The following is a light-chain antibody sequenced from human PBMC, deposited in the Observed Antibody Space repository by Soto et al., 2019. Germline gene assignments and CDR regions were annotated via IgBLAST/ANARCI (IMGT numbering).Light chain of an antibody. V-gene: IGKV3-11*01. CDR3: QQRSNWPRT. CDR1: QSVSSY. CDR2: DAS. J-gene: IGKJ1*01. Sequence: EIFLTQSPGTLSLSPVERATLSCRASQSVSSYLAWYQQKPGQAPRLLIYDASNRATGIPARFSGSGSGTDFTLTISSLEPEDFAVYYCQQRSNWPRTFGQGTKVDNK.